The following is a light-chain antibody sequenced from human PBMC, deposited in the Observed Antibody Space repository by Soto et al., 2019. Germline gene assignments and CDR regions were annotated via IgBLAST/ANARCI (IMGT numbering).Light chain of an antibody. J-gene: IGKJ1*01. V-gene: IGKV3-15*01. CDR3: QQYDNWPWT. Sequence: EIGMTQSPPTVSVSTGERAALSCRASQSISSNLAWYQHKPGQAPRLLFYDASTRATGIPARFSGSGSGTEFTLTISSLQSEDFAVYYCQQYDNWPWTFGQGTKVDIK. CDR1: QSISSN. CDR2: DAS.